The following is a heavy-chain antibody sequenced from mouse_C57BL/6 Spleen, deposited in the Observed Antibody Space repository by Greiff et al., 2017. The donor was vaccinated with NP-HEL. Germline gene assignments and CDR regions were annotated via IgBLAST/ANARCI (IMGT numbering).Heavy chain of an antibody. Sequence: EVQLQESGPGLVKPSQSLSLTCSVTGYSITSGYYWNWIRQFPGNKLEWMGYISYDGSNNYNPSLKNRISITRDTSKNQFFLKLNSVTTEDTATYYCARMGGDAMDYWGQGTSVTVSS. CDR2: ISYDGSN. J-gene: IGHJ4*01. CDR1: GYSITSGYY. D-gene: IGHD2-3*01. CDR3: ARMGGDAMDY. V-gene: IGHV3-6*01.